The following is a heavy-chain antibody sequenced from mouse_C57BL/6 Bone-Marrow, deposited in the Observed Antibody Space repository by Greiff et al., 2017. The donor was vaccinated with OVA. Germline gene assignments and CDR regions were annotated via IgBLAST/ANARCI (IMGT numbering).Heavy chain of an antibody. CDR2: INPGSGGT. CDR3: ARPGSIYDYYAMDY. V-gene: IGHV1-54*01. Sequence: QVQLQQSGAELVRPGTSVKVSCKASGYAFTNYLIEWVKQRPGQGLAWIGVINPGSGGTNYNEKFKGKATLTADKSSSTAYMQLSSLTCEYSAVYFCARPGSIYDYYAMDYWGQGTSVTVAS. D-gene: IGHD1-1*01. J-gene: IGHJ4*01. CDR1: GYAFTNYL.